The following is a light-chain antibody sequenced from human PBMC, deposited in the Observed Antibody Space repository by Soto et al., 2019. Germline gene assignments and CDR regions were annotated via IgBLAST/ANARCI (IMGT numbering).Light chain of an antibody. V-gene: IGKV1-27*01. CDR2: AAS. Sequence: DIQMTQSPSSLSASVGDRVTISCRASQGISNCLAWYQQKPGKVHKLLIYAASTLQSGVPSRFSGSGSGTDFPLTISSLQPEDVATYYCQKYGSAPRPFGQGTMVEMK. CDR3: QKYGSAPRP. J-gene: IGKJ1*01. CDR1: QGISNC.